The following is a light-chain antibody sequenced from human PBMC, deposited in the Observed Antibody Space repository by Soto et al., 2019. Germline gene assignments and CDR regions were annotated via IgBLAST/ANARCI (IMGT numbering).Light chain of an antibody. CDR2: GAS. J-gene: IGKJ1*01. CDR1: QSIGSY. CDR3: QQYGSSPPKT. V-gene: IGKV3-20*01. Sequence: EIVLTQSPATLSLSPGERATLSCRASQSIGSYLTWYQQKPGQAPRLLISGASSRATGIPDRCSGSGSGTDFTLTISRLEPEDFAVYYCQQYGSSPPKTFGQGTKVDNK.